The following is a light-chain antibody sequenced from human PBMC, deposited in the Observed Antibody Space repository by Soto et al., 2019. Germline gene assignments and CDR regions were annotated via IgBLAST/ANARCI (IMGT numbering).Light chain of an antibody. CDR1: QSVRIL. J-gene: IGKJ1*01. Sequence: DIVMTQSPATLSDTPGERATLSCMASQSVRILLAWYQQKPGQAPRLLIHGATTRATGIPARFSGSGSGTECTLTISSLQSEDVAVYYCQQYNNWPRTFGQGTKVDI. CDR2: GAT. V-gene: IGKV3-15*01. CDR3: QQYNNWPRT.